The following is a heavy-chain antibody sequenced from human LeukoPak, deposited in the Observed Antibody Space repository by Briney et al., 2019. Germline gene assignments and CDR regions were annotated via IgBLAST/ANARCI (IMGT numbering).Heavy chain of an antibody. J-gene: IGHJ6*02. CDR1: GGSISSGNYY. CDR2: IYYSGST. Sequence: PSETLSLTCTVSGGSISSGNYYWSWIRQPPGKGLEWIGYIYYSGSTYYNPSLKSRVTISVDTSKNQFSLKLSSVTAADTAVYYCARVSLERRYYYYGMDVWGRGTTDTVSS. V-gene: IGHV4-30-4*01. CDR3: ARVSLERRYYYYGMDV. D-gene: IGHD1-1*01.